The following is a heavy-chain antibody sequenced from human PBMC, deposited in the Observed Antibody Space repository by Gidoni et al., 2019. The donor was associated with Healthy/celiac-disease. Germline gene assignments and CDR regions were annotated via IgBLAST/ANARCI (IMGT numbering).Heavy chain of an antibody. Sequence: QVQLQQCGAGLLKPSETLSLTCAVYGGSFSGYYWSWIRQPPGKGLEWIGEINHSGSTNYNPSLKSRVTISVDTSKNQFSLKLSSVTAADTAVYYCARASGYHYDSSGQGAFDIWGQGTMVTVSS. CDR3: ARASGYHYDSSGQGAFDI. CDR1: GGSFSGYY. J-gene: IGHJ3*02. CDR2: INHSGST. D-gene: IGHD3-22*01. V-gene: IGHV4-34*01.